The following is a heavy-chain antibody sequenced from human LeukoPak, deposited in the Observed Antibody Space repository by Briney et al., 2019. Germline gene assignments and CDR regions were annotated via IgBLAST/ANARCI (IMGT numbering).Heavy chain of an antibody. V-gene: IGHV4-59*12. J-gene: IGHJ6*03. CDR1: GGSISNYY. CDR3: ARVGGYNYYYYYYYMDV. CDR2: IYYSGST. D-gene: IGHD5-24*01. Sequence: SETLSLTCTASGGSISNYYWSWIRQPPGKGLEWIGYIYYSGSTNYNPSLKSRVTISVDTSKNQFSLKLSSVTAADTAVYYCARVGGYNYYYYYYYMDVWGKGTTVTVSS.